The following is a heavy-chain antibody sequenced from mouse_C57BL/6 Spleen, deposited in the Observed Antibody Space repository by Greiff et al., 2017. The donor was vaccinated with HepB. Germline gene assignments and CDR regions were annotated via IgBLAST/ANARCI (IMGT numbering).Heavy chain of an antibody. CDR2: IHPNSGST. D-gene: IGHD1-1*01. V-gene: IGHV1-64*01. CDR3: ARITTVVATTYWYFDV. J-gene: IGHJ1*03. CDR1: GYTFTSYW. Sequence: VKLQQPGAELVKPGASVKLSCKASGYTFTSYWMHWVKQRPGQGLEWIGMIHPNSGSTNYNEKFKSKSTLTVDKSSSTAYMQLSSLTSEDSAVYYCARITTVVATTYWYFDVWGTGTTVTVSS.